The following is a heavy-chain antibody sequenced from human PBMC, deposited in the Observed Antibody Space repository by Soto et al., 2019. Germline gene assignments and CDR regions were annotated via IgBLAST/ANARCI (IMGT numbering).Heavy chain of an antibody. CDR3: ARDLSPNYYDSSGYFPHAFDI. J-gene: IGHJ3*02. CDR2: ISSSSSYI. V-gene: IGHV3-21*01. Sequence: GGSLRLSCAASGFTFSSYSMNWFRQAPGKGLEWVSSISSSSSYIYYADSVKGRFTISRDNAKNSLYLQMNSLRAEDTAVYYCARDLSPNYYDSSGYFPHAFDIWGQGTMVTVSS. D-gene: IGHD3-22*01. CDR1: GFTFSSYS.